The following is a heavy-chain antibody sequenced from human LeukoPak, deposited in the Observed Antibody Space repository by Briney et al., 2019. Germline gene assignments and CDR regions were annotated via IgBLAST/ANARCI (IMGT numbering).Heavy chain of an antibody. CDR3: ARALGYCSSTSCFYFDY. CDR1: GFTFSSYS. V-gene: IGHV4-4*08. J-gene: IGHJ4*02. CDR2: IYTSGST. Sequence: GSLRLSCAASGFTFSSYSMNWVRQAPGKGLEWIGRIYTSGSTNYNPSLKSRVTISVDTSKNQFSLKLSSVTAADTAVYYCARALGYCSSTSCFYFDYWGQGTLVTVSS. D-gene: IGHD2-2*01.